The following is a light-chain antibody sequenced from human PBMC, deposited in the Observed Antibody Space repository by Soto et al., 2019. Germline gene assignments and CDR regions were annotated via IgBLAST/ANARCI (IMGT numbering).Light chain of an antibody. CDR2: EVS. Sequence: QSALTQPASVSGSPGQSITISCTGTNTDVGVYNYVSWYQQHPGKAPKLMIYEVSNRPSGISGRFSGSKSGNTASLTTSGLQTEDEADYYCTSYTSDSTLLFGGGTKLTVL. J-gene: IGLJ3*02. V-gene: IGLV2-14*01. CDR1: NTDVGVYNY. CDR3: TSYTSDSTLL.